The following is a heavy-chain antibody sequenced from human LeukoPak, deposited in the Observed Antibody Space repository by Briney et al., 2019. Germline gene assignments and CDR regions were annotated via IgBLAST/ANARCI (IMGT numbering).Heavy chain of an antibody. CDR1: GGSTSSYY. CDR3: ARDANYPYYFDY. J-gene: IGHJ4*02. D-gene: IGHD4/OR15-4a*01. V-gene: IGHV4-59*01. CDR2: IYYSGST. Sequence: ETLSLTCTVSGGSTSSYYWSWIRQPPRKELERIGYIYYSGSTNYNPSLKSRVTISVDTSNNQFSLKLSSVTAADTAVYYCARDANYPYYFDYWGQGTVVTVSS.